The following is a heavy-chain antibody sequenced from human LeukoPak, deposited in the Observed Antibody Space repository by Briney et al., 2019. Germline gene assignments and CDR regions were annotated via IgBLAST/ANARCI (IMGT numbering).Heavy chain of an antibody. CDR3: ARGGGTAMVHLYYFDY. J-gene: IGHJ4*02. V-gene: IGHV3-7*01. Sequence: GGSLRLSCAASGFTFTNAWMSWVRQAPGKGLEWVANIKQDGSEKYYVDSVKGRFTISRDNAKNSLYLQMNSLRAEDTAVYYCARGGGTAMVHLYYFDYWGQGTLVTVSS. CDR1: GFTFTNAW. D-gene: IGHD5-18*01. CDR2: IKQDGSEK.